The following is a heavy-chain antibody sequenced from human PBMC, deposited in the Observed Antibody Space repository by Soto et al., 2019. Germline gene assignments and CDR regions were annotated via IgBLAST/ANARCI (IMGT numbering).Heavy chain of an antibody. CDR1: GFTFSSYG. CDR3: ARDLEGSLDY. D-gene: IGHD6-19*01. Sequence: QVQLVESGGGVVQPGRSLRLSCAASGFTFSSYGMHWVRQAPGKGLEWVAVIWYDGSNKYYAESVKGRFTISRDNSKNTLYLQMNSLRAEDTAVYYCARDLEGSLDYWGQGTLVTVSS. J-gene: IGHJ4*02. V-gene: IGHV3-33*01. CDR2: IWYDGSNK.